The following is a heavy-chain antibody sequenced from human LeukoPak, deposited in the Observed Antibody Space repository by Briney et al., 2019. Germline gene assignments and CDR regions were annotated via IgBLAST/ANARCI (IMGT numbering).Heavy chain of an antibody. Sequence: ASVKVSCKASGYIFTNYYMHWVRQAHGQGLEWIGIINPSGDSTSYAQKFQGRVTMTRDTSTSTLYMELSSLRSEDTAVYYCARDQRYYCSSTSCYVFDYWGQGTLVTVSS. CDR1: GYIFTNYY. CDR2: INPSGDST. J-gene: IGHJ4*02. D-gene: IGHD2-2*01. V-gene: IGHV1-46*01. CDR3: ARDQRYYCSSTSCYVFDY.